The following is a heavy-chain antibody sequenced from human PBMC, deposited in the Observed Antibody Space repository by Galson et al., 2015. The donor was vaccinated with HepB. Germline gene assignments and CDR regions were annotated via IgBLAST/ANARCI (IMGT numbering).Heavy chain of an antibody. CDR1: GYIFSDFV. V-gene: IGHV3-30*02. CDR2: IRYDGSNR. CDR3: TKGHSAVSDY. Sequence: SLRLSCAASGYIFSDFVMHWVRQAPGMGLEWVAFIRYDGSNRYYAGSVEGRFTISRDNYKNTLFLQMNSLRTGDTAVYYCTKGHSAVSDYWGQGTLVTVSS. J-gene: IGHJ4*02.